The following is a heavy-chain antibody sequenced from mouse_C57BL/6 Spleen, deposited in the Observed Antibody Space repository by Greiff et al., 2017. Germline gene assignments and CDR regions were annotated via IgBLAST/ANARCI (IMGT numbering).Heavy chain of an antibody. CDR2: INPNNGGT. CDR3: AREGLHGMDY. D-gene: IGHD2-4*01. J-gene: IGHJ4*01. CDR1: GYTFTDYY. Sequence: EVQLQQSGPELVKPGASVKISCKASGYTFTDYYMNWVKQSHGKSLEWIGDINPNNGGTSYNQKFKGKATLTVDKSSSTAYMELRSLTSEDSAVYYCAREGLHGMDYWGQGTSVTVSS. V-gene: IGHV1-26*01.